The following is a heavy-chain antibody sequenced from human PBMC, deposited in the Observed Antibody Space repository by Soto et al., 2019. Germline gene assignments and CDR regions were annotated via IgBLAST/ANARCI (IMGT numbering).Heavy chain of an antibody. J-gene: IGHJ4*02. CDR1: GYTFTSYG. V-gene: IGHV1-18*01. CDR2: INPYNGNT. CDR3: ARVGVGLAAPRVWPY. D-gene: IGHD6-13*01. Sequence: QVQLAQSGAEVKKHGASVKVSCKASGYTFTSYGITWVRQAPGQGLEWMAWINPYNGNTKYAEKFLGRVTVTTDTSTATAYMDVRSLTPDDTAVFYCARVGVGLAAPRVWPYWGQGTPVTVSS.